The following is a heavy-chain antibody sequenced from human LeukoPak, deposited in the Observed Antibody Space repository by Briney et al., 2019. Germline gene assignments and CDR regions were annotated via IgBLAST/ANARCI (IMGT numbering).Heavy chain of an antibody. CDR3: AKQLGYCSDGSCYFPY. CDR2: ISTYNGNT. Sequence: ASVKVSCKASGYTFTSYGISWVRQAPGQGLEWMGWISTYNGNTNYAQKVQGRVTMTTDTSTSTAYMELRSLRSDDTAVYYCAKQLGYCSDGSCYFPYWGQGTLVTVSS. V-gene: IGHV1-18*01. D-gene: IGHD2-15*01. CDR1: GYTFTSYG. J-gene: IGHJ4*02.